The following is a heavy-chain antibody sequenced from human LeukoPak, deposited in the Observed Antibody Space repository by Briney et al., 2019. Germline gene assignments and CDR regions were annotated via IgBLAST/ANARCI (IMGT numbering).Heavy chain of an antibody. D-gene: IGHD6-13*01. J-gene: IGHJ4*02. Sequence: SETLSLTCTVSGGSISTTGYYWAWIRQPPGKGRQWIASIYYSGSTYYNSSLKSRVTISVDTSKNQFSLKLSSMTAADTAVYYCASDKGYSNNYFDYWGQGTLVTVSS. V-gene: IGHV4-39*02. CDR3: ASDKGYSNNYFDY. CDR2: IYYSGST. CDR1: GGSISTTGYY.